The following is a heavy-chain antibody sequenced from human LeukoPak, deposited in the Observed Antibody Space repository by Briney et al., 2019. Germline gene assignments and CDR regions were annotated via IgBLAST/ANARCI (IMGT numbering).Heavy chain of an antibody. V-gene: IGHV3-21*01. CDR3: ARGDIVLMALMDV. D-gene: IGHD2-8*01. J-gene: IGHJ6*04. CDR1: GFTFSSYS. Sequence: AGGPLRLSCAASGFTFSSYSMNWVRQAPGKGLEWVSSISSSSSYIYYADSVKGRFTISRDNAKNSLYLQMNSLRAEDTAVYYCARGDIVLMALMDVWGKGTTVTVSS. CDR2: ISSSSSYI.